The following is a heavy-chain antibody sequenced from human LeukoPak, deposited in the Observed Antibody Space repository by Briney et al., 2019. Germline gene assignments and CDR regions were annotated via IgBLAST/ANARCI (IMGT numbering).Heavy chain of an antibody. D-gene: IGHD6-13*01. CDR1: GGSISSYY. J-gene: IGHJ3*02. CDR3: ARRMGSWSQNAFDI. CDR2: IYYSGST. Sequence: KPSETLSLTCTVSGGSISSYYWSWIRQPPGKGLEWIGYIYYSGSTNYNPSLKSRVTISVDTSKNQFSLKLSSVTAADTAVYYCARRMGSWSQNAFDIWGQGTMVTVSS. V-gene: IGHV4-59*01.